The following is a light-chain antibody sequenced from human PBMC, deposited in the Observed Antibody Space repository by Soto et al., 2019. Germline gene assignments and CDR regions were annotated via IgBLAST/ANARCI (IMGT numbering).Light chain of an antibody. CDR3: QQYTNWPTT. CDR2: GAS. V-gene: IGKV3D-15*01. J-gene: IGKJ4*01. CDR1: QSVRSV. Sequence: EIMMTQSPATLSASPGEGATLSCRASQSVRSVLAWYQQKPGQAPRLLIYGASTRATGIPDRFSGSGSGTEFTLTISSLQSEDFAVYYCQQYTNWPTTFGGGTKVEIK.